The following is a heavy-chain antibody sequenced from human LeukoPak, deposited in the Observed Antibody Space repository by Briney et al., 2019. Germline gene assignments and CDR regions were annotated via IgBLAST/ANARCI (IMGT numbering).Heavy chain of an antibody. D-gene: IGHD1-20*01. J-gene: IGHJ3*02. CDR1: GYTFTGYY. Sequence: ASVKVSCKASGYTFTGYYMHWVRQAPGQGLEWMGWINPNSGGTNYAQKFQGRVTMTRDTSISTAYMELSRLRSDDTAVYYCARDWGPSITGTSFDIWGQGTMVTVSS. V-gene: IGHV1-2*02. CDR3: ARDWGPSITGTSFDI. CDR2: INPNSGGT.